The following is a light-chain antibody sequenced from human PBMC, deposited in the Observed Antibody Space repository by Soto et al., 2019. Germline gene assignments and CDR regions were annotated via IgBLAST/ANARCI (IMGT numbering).Light chain of an antibody. CDR3: QQYGSSLYT. Sequence: EIVLTQSPGTLSLSPGERATLSCRASQSVSSSYLAWYQQKPGQAPRLLIYCASSMATGIPDRFSGSGSGTDFTLTISRLEPEDFAVYYCQQYGSSLYTFGQGTKLEIK. J-gene: IGKJ2*01. CDR2: CAS. CDR1: QSVSSSY. V-gene: IGKV3-20*01.